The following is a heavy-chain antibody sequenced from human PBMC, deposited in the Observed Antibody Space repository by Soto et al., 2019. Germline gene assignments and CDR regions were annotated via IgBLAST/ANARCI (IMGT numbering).Heavy chain of an antibody. CDR3: VRRWSVYYFDF. D-gene: IGHD3-3*01. V-gene: IGHV4-39*01. CDR2: IYHTGTA. CDR1: GGSITSHNFY. Sequence: QLQLQESGPGLVKPSETLSLTCTVSGGSITSHNFYWGWIPQPPGRGLEWISSIYHTGTAYYSPSLRGRVTIYVDTSKSQFSLNLDSVTAADTAVYYCVRRWSVYYFDFWGQGTLVTVSS. J-gene: IGHJ4*02.